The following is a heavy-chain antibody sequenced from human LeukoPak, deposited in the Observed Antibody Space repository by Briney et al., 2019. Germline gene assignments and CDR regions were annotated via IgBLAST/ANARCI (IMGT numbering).Heavy chain of an antibody. V-gene: IGHV4-61*02. CDR1: GGSISSGSYY. J-gene: IGHJ4*02. D-gene: IGHD5-24*01. CDR2: IYTSGST. CDR3: ARGLQRRREMATRSGY. Sequence: SQTLSLTCTVSGGSISSGSYYWSWIRQPAGKGLEWIGRIYTSGSTNYNPSLKSRVTISVDMSKNQFSLKLSSVTAADTAVYYCARGLQRRREMATRSGYWGQGTLVTVSS.